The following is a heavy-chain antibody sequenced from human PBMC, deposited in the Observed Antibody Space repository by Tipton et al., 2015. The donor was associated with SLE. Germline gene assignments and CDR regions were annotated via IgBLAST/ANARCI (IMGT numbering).Heavy chain of an antibody. J-gene: IGHJ4*02. CDR2: ICCGGST. V-gene: IGHV4-61*02. Sequence: TLSLTCVVSGYSISSGYYWTWIRQPAGKGLEGIGRICCGGSTKYNPSLDSRVSLSVDASKDQFSLKLSSVTAADTAVYYCVDCSPSSCSYFDYWGQGRLVTVSS. D-gene: IGHD2-2*01. CDR3: VDCSPSSCSYFDY. CDR1: GYSISSGYY.